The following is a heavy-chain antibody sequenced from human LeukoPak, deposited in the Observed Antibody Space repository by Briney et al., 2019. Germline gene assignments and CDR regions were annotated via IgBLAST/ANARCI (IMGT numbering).Heavy chain of an antibody. V-gene: IGHV1-46*01. CDR1: GYTFTSYY. J-gene: IGHJ6*02. CDR2: INPSGGST. D-gene: IGHD3-3*01. CDR3: ATPQASFWSGYPRYYYGMDV. Sequence: GASVKVSCKASGYTFTSYYMHWVRQAPGQGLEWMGIINPSGGSTSYAQKFQGRVTMTRDTSASTVYTELSSLRSGDTAVYYCATPQASFWSGYPRYYYGMDVWGQGTTVTVSS.